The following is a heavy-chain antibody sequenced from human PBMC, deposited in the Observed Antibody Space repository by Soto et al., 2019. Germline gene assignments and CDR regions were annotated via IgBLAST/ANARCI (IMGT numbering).Heavy chain of an antibody. CDR3: ARPAYNWTYAQPGTLDY. D-gene: IGHD1-7*01. CDR1: GGTFSNYA. J-gene: IGHJ4*02. CDR2: IIPMLDNV. V-gene: IGHV1-69*06. Sequence: QVQLVQSGTEVKKPGSSVQVACKASGGTFSNYALSWVRQAPGLGLEWVGGIIPMLDNVNYAQRFQGRVTITADNSTSTAYLELSSLRFEDTAVYYCARPAYNWTYAQPGTLDYWGQGTLVTVSS.